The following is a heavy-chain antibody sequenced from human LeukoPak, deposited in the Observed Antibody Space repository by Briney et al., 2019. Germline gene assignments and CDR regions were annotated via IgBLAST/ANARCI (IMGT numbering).Heavy chain of an antibody. D-gene: IGHD1-1*01. CDR1: GFTFSSYG. CDR3: ARDNWATDAFDI. CDR2: IWYDGSNK. V-gene: IGHV3-33*01. Sequence: GRSLRLSCAASGFTFSSYGMHWVRQAPGKGLEWVAVIWYDGSNKYYADSVKGRFTISRDNSKNTLYLQMNSLRAEDTAVYYCARDNWATDAFDIWGQGTMVTVSS. J-gene: IGHJ3*02.